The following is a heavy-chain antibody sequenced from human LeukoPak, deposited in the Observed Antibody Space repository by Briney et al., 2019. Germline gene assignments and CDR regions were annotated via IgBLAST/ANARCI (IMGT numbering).Heavy chain of an antibody. CDR2: ISWNSGSI. CDR1: GFTFDDYA. J-gene: IGHJ5*02. V-gene: IGHV3-9*01. D-gene: IGHD5-24*01. CDR3: ARDNSVRDEAWWFNP. Sequence: GGSLRLSCAASGFTFDDYAMHWVRQAPGKGLEWVSGISWNSGSIGYADSVKGRFTISRDNAKNSLYLQMNSLRAEDTAVYYCARDNSVRDEAWWFNPWGQGTLVTVSS.